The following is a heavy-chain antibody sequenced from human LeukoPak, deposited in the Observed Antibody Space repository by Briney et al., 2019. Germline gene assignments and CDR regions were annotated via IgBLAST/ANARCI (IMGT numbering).Heavy chain of an antibody. Sequence: ASETLSLTCTVSGGSISSGDYYWSWIRQPPGKGLEWIGYIYYSGSTYYNPSLKSRVTISVDTSKNQFSLKLSSVTAADTAVYNCARAEPSSSTTFDYWGQGTLVTVSS. V-gene: IGHV4-30-4*08. D-gene: IGHD2-2*01. CDR1: GGSISSGDYY. CDR3: ARAEPSSSTTFDY. CDR2: IYYSGST. J-gene: IGHJ4*02.